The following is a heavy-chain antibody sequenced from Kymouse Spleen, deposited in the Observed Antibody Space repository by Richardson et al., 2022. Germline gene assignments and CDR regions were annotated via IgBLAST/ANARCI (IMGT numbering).Heavy chain of an antibody. D-gene: IGHD2-8*01. J-gene: IGHJ6*02. Sequence: QVQLQESGPGLVKPSQTLSLTCTVSGGSISSGGYYWSWIRQHPGKGLEWIGYIYYSGSTYYNPSLKSRVTISVDTSKNQFSLKLSSVTAADTAVYYCARDSGLMVYAPYYYYGMDVWGQGTTVTVSS. CDR1: GGSISSGGYY. V-gene: IGHV4-31*03. CDR3: ARDSGLMVYAPYYYYGMDV. CDR2: IYYSGST.